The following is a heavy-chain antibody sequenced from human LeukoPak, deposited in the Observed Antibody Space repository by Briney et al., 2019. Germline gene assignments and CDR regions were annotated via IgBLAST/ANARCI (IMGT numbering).Heavy chain of an antibody. Sequence: ASVTVSCKASGYTFTSYGISWVRQAPGQGLEWMGWISAYNGNTNYAQKLQGRVTMTTDTSTSTAYMELRSLRSDDTAVYYCARDSGYDSSGYYSHWGQGTLVTVSS. CDR2: ISAYNGNT. CDR1: GYTFTSYG. D-gene: IGHD3-22*01. J-gene: IGHJ4*02. V-gene: IGHV1-18*01. CDR3: ARDSGYDSSGYYSH.